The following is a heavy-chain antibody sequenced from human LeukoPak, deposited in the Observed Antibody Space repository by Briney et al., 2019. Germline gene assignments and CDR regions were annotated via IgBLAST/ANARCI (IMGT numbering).Heavy chain of an antibody. CDR3: AREDPQTTVPEGMDV. D-gene: IGHD4-17*01. CDR1: GGSISHYY. V-gene: IGHV4-59*01. J-gene: IGHJ6*02. Sequence: SETLSLTCTVSGGSISHYYWSWIRQSPGKGLEWIGYIYYSGTTNYNPSLKRRVTISVDTSRNQSSLQLRSVTAADTAVYYCAREDPQTTVPEGMDVWGQGTTVIVSS. CDR2: IYYSGTT.